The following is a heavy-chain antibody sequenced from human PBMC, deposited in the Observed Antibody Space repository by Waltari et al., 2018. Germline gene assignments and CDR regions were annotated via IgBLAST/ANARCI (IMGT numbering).Heavy chain of an antibody. CDR2: IYYSGST. CDR1: GCSISSHY. CDR3: ARVGRTTYDYGSGPYYFDY. V-gene: IGHV4-59*11. J-gene: IGHJ4*02. Sequence: QVQLQESGPGLVKPSETLSLTCPVSGCSISSHYWSWIRPPPGKGLEWIGYIYYSGSTNYNPSLKSRVTISVDTSKNQFSVKLSSVTAADTAVYYCARVGRTTYDYGSGPYYFDYWGQGTLVTVSS. D-gene: IGHD3-10*01.